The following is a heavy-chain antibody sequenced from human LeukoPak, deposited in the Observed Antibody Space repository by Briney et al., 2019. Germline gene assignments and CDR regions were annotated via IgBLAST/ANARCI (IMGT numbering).Heavy chain of an antibody. CDR1: GGSISSSSYY. CDR2: IYYSGST. Sequence: SETLSLTCAVSGGSISSSSYYWGWIRQPPGKGLEWIGSIYYSGSTYYNPSLKSRVTISVGTSKNQFSLKLSSVTAADTAVYYCASPYSGYDEGYFDYWGQGTLVTVSS. V-gene: IGHV4-39*01. J-gene: IGHJ4*02. D-gene: IGHD5-12*01. CDR3: ASPYSGYDEGYFDY.